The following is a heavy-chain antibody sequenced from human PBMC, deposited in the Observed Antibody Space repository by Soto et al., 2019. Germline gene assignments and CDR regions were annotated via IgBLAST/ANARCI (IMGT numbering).Heavy chain of an antibody. CDR1: GYTFTSYD. V-gene: IGHV1-8*01. D-gene: IGHD5-12*01. J-gene: IGHJ3*02. CDR2: MNPDSGNT. Sequence: QVQLVQSGAEVKKPGASVKVSCKASGYTFTSYDINWVRQATGQGLERMGWMNPDSGNTGYAEKYQGRVTKTGNTSMSTAYRGVSRLRAEDTAVYCGERRWGEWLRFQEWDDAFDIWGQGTMVTVSS. CDR3: ERRWGEWLRFQEWDDAFDI.